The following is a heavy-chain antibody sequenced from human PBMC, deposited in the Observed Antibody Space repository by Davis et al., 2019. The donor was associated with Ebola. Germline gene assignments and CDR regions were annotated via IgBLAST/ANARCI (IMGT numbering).Heavy chain of an antibody. CDR3: ASEGGVVITHNWFDP. Sequence: AASVKVSCKTSGYTFTGFYIHWARQAPGQGLEWLGWINPNTGGTNLAQKFQGRVTITADKSTSTAYMELSSLRSEDTAVYYCASEGGVVITHNWFDPWGQGTLVTVSS. V-gene: IGHV1-2*02. CDR2: INPNTGGT. J-gene: IGHJ5*02. CDR1: GYTFTGFY. D-gene: IGHD3-3*01.